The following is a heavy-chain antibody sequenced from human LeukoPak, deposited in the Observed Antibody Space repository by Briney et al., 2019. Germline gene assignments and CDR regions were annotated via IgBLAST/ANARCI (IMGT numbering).Heavy chain of an antibody. V-gene: IGHV3-30-3*01. CDR1: GFTFSSYA. J-gene: IGHJ1*01. D-gene: IGHD4-17*01. CDR3: AKDGDIDYGDYTTHIKH. CDR2: ISYDGSNK. Sequence: GGSLRLSCAASGFTFSSYAMHWVRRAPGKGLEWVAVISYDGSNKYYADSVKGRFTISRDNSKNTLYLQMNSLRAEDTAVYYCAKDGDIDYGDYTTHIKHWGQGTLVTVSS.